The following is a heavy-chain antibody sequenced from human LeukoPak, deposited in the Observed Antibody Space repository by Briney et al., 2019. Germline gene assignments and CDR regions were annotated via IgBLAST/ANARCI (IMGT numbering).Heavy chain of an antibody. CDR3: ARGFDFWSGYNFDY. J-gene: IGHJ4*02. CDR1: GGSISSYY. V-gene: IGHV4-34*01. D-gene: IGHD3-3*01. CDR2: INHSGST. Sequence: PSETLSLTCTVSGGSISSYYWSWIRQPPGKGLEWIGEINHSGSTNYNPSLKSRVTISVDTSKNQFSLKLSSVTAADTAVYYCARGFDFWSGYNFDYWGQGTLVTVSS.